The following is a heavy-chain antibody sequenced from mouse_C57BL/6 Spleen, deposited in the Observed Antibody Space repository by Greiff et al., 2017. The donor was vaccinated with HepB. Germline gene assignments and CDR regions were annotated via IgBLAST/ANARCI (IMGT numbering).Heavy chain of an antibody. CDR3: TGGDDGYYGYCDY. V-gene: IGHV1-15*01. D-gene: IGHD2-3*01. CDR2: IDPETGGT. CDR1: GYTFTDYE. J-gene: IGHJ2*01. Sequence: VQLQQSGAELVRPGASVTLSCKASGYTFTDYEMHWVKQTPVHGLEWIGAIDPETGGTAYNQKFKGKAILTADKSASTAYMELRSLTSEDAAVYYSTGGDDGYYGYCDYWGQGTTLTVSS.